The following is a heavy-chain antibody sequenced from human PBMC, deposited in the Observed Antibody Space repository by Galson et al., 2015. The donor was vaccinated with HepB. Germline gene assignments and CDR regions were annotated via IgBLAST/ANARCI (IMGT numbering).Heavy chain of an antibody. V-gene: IGHV3-30-3*01. CDR3: ARVRINNLDY. J-gene: IGHJ4*02. Sequence: SLRLSCAASGFTFSSYDLYWVRQAPGKGLEWVAAISYDGSKTYADSVKGRFTISRDNSKSTLYLHMNSLRFEDTSMYYCARVRINNLDYWGQGTLVTVSS. D-gene: IGHD1/OR15-1a*01. CDR1: GFTFSSYD. CDR2: ISYDGSK.